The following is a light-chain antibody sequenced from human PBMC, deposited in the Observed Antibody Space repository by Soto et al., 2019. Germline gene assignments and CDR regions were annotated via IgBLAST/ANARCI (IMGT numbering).Light chain of an antibody. CDR2: GAS. CDR3: HQYYSSPLT. V-gene: IGKV3-20*01. Sequence: EIVLTQSPGTLSLSPGERATLSCRASQSVSSSYLAWYQQKPGQAPRLLIYGASSRATGIPDRFSGSGSGKDFTLTISRLDPEDFAVYYCHQYYSSPLTFGGGTKVEIK. CDR1: QSVSSSY. J-gene: IGKJ4*01.